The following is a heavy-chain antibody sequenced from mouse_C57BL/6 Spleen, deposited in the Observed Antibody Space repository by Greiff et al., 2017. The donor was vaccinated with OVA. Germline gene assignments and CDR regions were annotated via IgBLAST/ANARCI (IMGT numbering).Heavy chain of an antibody. CDR2: IRLKSDNYAT. CDR3: TGGGGYYYFDY. D-gene: IGHD2-3*01. V-gene: IGHV6-3*01. CDR1: GFTFSNYW. Sequence: EVQGVESGGGLVQPGGSMKLSCVASGFTFSNYWMNWVRQSPEKGLEWVAQIRLKSDNYATHYAESVKGRFTISRDDSKSSVYLQMNNLRAEDTGIYYCTGGGGYYYFDYWGQGTTLTVSS. J-gene: IGHJ2*01.